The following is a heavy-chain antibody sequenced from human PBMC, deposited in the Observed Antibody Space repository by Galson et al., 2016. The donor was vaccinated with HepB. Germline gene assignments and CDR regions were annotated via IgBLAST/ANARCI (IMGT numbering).Heavy chain of an antibody. D-gene: IGHD6-13*01. Sequence: SETLSLTCTVSGGSISGYYWTWVRQPPGKGLEWIGYIYSSGITNYNPSLKGRVTISVDTSKNQFALKLSTVTAADTAVYYCASHGPKVRSWWGKWFDPWGQGTLVTVSS. CDR3: ASHGPKVRSWWGKWFDP. V-gene: IGHV4-59*08. CDR1: GGSISGYY. CDR2: IYSSGIT. J-gene: IGHJ5*02.